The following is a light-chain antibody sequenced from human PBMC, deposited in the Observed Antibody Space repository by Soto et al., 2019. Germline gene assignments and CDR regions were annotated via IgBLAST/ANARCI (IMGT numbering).Light chain of an antibody. CDR3: QQRNNWLFT. J-gene: IGKJ3*01. V-gene: IGKV3-11*01. Sequence: DIVLPQSPATLSLSPGERDTLSCRASQSVRNFLAWYQQKPGQAPRLLIYDASSRATGIPARFSGSGSGTDSILTISSLEPEDSAVYYCQQRNNWLFTVGPGNKVYIK. CDR1: QSVRNF. CDR2: DAS.